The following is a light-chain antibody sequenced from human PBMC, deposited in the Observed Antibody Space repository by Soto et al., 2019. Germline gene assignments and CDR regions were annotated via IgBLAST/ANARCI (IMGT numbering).Light chain of an antibody. Sequence: QSALTQPASVSGSPGQSITISCTGTSSDVGNYNYVSWYQQHPGKAPKLLIXXXXXXXXXXXXXXXXSKSGNTASLTISGXXXXXXXXXYCSSYTTSSTWVFGGGTKLTVL. CDR2: XXX. CDR3: SSYTTSSTWV. CDR1: SSDVGNYNY. J-gene: IGLJ3*02. V-gene: IGLV2-14*01.